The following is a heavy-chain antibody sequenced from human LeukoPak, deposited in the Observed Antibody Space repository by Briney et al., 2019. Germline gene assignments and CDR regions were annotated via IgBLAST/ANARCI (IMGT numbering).Heavy chain of an antibody. CDR3: ARQYSSGLTGFDY. V-gene: IGHV4-4*02. CDR2: IYHSGST. CDR1: GGSISSSNW. D-gene: IGHD6-19*01. Sequence: SGTLSLTCAVSGGSISSSNWWSWVRQPPGKGLEWIGEIYHSGSTNYNPSPKSRVTISVDKSKNQFSLKLSSVTAADTAVYYCARQYSSGLTGFDYWGQGTLVTVSS. J-gene: IGHJ4*02.